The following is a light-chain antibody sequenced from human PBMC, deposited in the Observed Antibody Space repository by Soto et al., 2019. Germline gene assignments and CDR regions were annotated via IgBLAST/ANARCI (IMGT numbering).Light chain of an antibody. V-gene: IGKV3-20*01. J-gene: IGKJ2*01. Sequence: EIVLTQSPGTLSLSPGERATLTCRASQSVSSSYLAWYQQKPGQAPRLLIYGASSRATGIPDRFSGSGSGTVVTLTITRLEPEDFAVYYCQQYGSSSMYTFGQGTKLEIK. CDR3: QQYGSSSMYT. CDR1: QSVSSSY. CDR2: GAS.